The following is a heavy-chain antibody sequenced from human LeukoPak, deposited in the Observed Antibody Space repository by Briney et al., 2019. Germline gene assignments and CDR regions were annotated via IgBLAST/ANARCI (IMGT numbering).Heavy chain of an antibody. J-gene: IGHJ5*02. CDR3: ARDSVPYYYDSSGYYNWFDP. CDR2: IYSGGST. CDR1: GFTVSSNY. V-gene: IGHV3-66*01. D-gene: IGHD3-22*01. Sequence: PGGSLRLSCAASGFTVSSNYMSWVRQAPGKGLEWVSVIYSGGSTYYADSVKGRFTISRDNSKNTLYLQMNSLRAEDTAVYYCARDSVPYYYDSSGYYNWFDPWGQGTLVTVSS.